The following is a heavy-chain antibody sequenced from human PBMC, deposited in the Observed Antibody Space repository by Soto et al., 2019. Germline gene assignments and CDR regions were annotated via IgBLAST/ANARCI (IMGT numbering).Heavy chain of an antibody. D-gene: IGHD6-25*01. CDR2: ITNSGGST. Sequence: GESLKISCAASGFTFSSYAMSWVRQAPGKGLEWVSAITNSGGSTYYADSVKGRFTISRDNSKNTLYLQMNSLRVDDTAVYYCARQRLGYYYYYMDVWGKGTTVTVSS. CDR3: ARQRLGYYYYYMDV. V-gene: IGHV3-23*01. J-gene: IGHJ6*03. CDR1: GFTFSSYA.